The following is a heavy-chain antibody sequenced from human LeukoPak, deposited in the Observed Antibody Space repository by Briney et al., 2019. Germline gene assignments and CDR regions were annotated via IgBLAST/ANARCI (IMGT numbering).Heavy chain of an antibody. V-gene: IGHV3-7*01. J-gene: IGHJ4*02. Sequence: PGGSLGLSCAASGFPFTGYWMTWVRQAPGEGLEWVANIKEDGTQTHYVDSVKGRFTISRDNAQNSLYLQMNSLRAEDTAVYYCASHGNWRFDHWGQGTLVTVSS. CDR1: GFPFTGYW. CDR2: IKEDGTQT. CDR3: ASHGNWRFDH. D-gene: IGHD1-20*01.